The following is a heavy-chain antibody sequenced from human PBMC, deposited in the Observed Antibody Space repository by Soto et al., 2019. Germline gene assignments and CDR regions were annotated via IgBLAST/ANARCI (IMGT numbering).Heavy chain of an antibody. V-gene: IGHV3-48*02. CDR1: GFSFSTYN. Sequence: GGSLRLSCAASGFSFSTYNMDWVRQAPGKGPEWIAYISTTSFTIYYVDSVKGRFTISRDNDRNSLYLEMNSLRDEDTAVYYCARDRCYDGTCYSASDSWGQGTLVTVSS. CDR2: ISTTSFTI. CDR3: ARDRCYDGTCYSASDS. J-gene: IGHJ5*01. D-gene: IGHD2-15*01.